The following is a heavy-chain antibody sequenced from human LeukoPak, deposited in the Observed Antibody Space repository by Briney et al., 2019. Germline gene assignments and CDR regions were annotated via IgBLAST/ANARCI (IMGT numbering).Heavy chain of an antibody. CDR2: ITSDGSST. Sequence: GGSLRPSCAASGFTFSSHGMHWVRQAPGKGLGWVSRITSDGSSTSYADSVKGRFTISRDNAKNTLYLQMISLRAEDTAVYYCARDTGWYFDLWGRGTLVTVSS. V-gene: IGHV3-74*01. J-gene: IGHJ2*01. CDR1: GFTFSSHG. CDR3: ARDTGWYFDL. D-gene: IGHD4-17*01.